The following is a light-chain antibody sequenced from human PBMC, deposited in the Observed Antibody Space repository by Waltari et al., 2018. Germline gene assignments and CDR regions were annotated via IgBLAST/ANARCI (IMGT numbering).Light chain of an antibody. V-gene: IGKV3-11*01. Sequence: EIVLTLSPATLSLSPGERATLSCRASRSVGNYLAWYQQKPGQAPRLLIYDASIRATGIPARFSGSGSGTDFTLTISSLEPEDFAVYFCQQRGNWPSGYTFGQGTKLEIK. CDR1: RSVGNY. CDR2: DAS. CDR3: QQRGNWPSGYT. J-gene: IGKJ2*01.